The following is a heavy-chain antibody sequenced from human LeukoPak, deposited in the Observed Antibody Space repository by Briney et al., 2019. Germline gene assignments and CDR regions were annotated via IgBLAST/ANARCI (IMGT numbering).Heavy chain of an antibody. CDR2: IFYSGST. CDR1: GGSISSSSYY. Sequence: PSETLSLTCTVSGGSISSSSYYWGWIRQPPGKGLEWIGSIFYSGSTYYNPSLKSRVTISVDTSKNQFSLKLSSVTAADTAVYYCARLPPDAASYYYFAYWRQGTLVTVSS. V-gene: IGHV4-39*01. CDR3: ARLPPDAASYYYFAY. J-gene: IGHJ4*02. D-gene: IGHD2-15*01.